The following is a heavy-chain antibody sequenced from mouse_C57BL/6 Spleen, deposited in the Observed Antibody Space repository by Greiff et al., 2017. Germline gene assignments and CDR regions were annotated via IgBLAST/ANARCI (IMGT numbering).Heavy chain of an antibody. CDR2: IWRGGST. CDR3: AKDLPTMIKDYYARDY. D-gene: IGHD2-4*01. Sequence: QVQLQQSGPGLVQPSQSLSITCTVSGFSLTSYGVHWVRQSPGKGLEWLGVIWRGGSTDYNAAFMSRLSITKDNSKSQVFFKMNSLQADDTAIYYCAKDLPTMIKDYYARDYWGQGTSVTVSS. V-gene: IGHV2-5*01. J-gene: IGHJ4*01. CDR1: GFSLTSYG.